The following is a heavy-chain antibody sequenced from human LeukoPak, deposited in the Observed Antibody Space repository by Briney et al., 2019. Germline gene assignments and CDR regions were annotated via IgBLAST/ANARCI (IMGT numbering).Heavy chain of an antibody. D-gene: IGHD1-26*01. V-gene: IGHV3-30*18. CDR2: ISYDGSNK. Sequence: GGSLRLSCAASGFTFSSYGMHWVRQAPGKGLEWVAVISYDGSNKYYADSVKGRFTISRDNSKNTLYLQMNSLRAEDTAVYYCAKRPDLDSGSYFDYWGQGTLVTVSS. CDR1: GFTFSSYG. J-gene: IGHJ4*02. CDR3: AKRPDLDSGSYFDY.